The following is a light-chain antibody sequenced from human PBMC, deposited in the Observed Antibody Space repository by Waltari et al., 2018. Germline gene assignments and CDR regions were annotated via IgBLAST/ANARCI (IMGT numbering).Light chain of an antibody. CDR3: QTGGHGTWV. Sequence: QLVLTQSPSASASLGASVKLTCTLRSGHSTTVIAWLQKPPERGPRYLMRVNRDGRHNKGDEIPDRFSGSSSGAEHYLSISSLQSEDEADYYCQTGGHGTWVFGGGTKLTVL. J-gene: IGLJ3*02. CDR1: SGHSTTV. V-gene: IGLV4-69*01. CDR2: VNRDGRH.